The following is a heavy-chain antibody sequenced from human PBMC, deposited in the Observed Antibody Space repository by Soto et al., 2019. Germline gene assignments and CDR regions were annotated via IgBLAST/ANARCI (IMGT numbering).Heavy chain of an antibody. CDR3: ARVGQTYCAGDCYSALGMDV. J-gene: IGHJ6*02. Sequence: QLQLQESGSGLVKPSQTLSLTCAVSGGSISSGGDSWSWIRQPPGKGLEWIGYMYQSGSTHYNPSLKSRFTMSVDRSKNQCSLKLSSVTAADTVVYYCARVGQTYCAGDCYSALGMDVWGQGTTVTVSS. D-gene: IGHD2-21*02. V-gene: IGHV4-30-2*01. CDR2: MYQSGST. CDR1: GGSISSGGDS.